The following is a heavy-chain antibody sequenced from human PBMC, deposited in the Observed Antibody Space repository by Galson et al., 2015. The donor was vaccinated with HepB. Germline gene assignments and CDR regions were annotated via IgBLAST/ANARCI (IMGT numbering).Heavy chain of an antibody. Sequence: SLRLSCAASGFTFSRYNMNWVRQAPGKGLEWVSSISSSGSYKYYADSLKGRFTISRDNAKNSLYLQMNSLRAEDTAIYYCARDPPLGTPFDYWGQGTLVTVSS. V-gene: IGHV3-21*01. D-gene: IGHD7-27*01. CDR3: ARDPPLGTPFDY. CDR2: ISSSGSYK. CDR1: GFTFSRYN. J-gene: IGHJ4*02.